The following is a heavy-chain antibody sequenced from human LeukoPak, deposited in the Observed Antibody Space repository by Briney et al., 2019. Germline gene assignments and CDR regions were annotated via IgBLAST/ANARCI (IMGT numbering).Heavy chain of an antibody. CDR2: IYSGGST. D-gene: IGHD5-12*01. V-gene: IGHV3-66*01. J-gene: IGHJ4*02. CDR3: ARIHLPYSGYPSYFDY. CDR1: GFTFSSYA. Sequence: PGGSLRLSCAASGFTFSSYAMHWVRQAPGKGLEWVSVIYSGGSTYYADSVKGRFTISRDNSKNTLYLQMNSLRAEDTAVYYCARIHLPYSGYPSYFDYWGQGTLVTVSS.